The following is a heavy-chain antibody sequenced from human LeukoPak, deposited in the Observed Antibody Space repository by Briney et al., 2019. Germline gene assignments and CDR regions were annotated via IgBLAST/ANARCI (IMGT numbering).Heavy chain of an antibody. V-gene: IGHV3-30*18. Sequence: GSLRLSCGASGFTFSSYAMHWVRQAPGKGLEWVAVISYDGSNKYYADSVKGRFTISRDNSKNTLYLQMNSLRAEDTAVYYCAKDRKWELLGPTFDYWGQGTLVTVSS. CDR1: GFTFSSYA. J-gene: IGHJ4*02. CDR3: AKDRKWELLGPTFDY. CDR2: ISYDGSNK. D-gene: IGHD1-26*01.